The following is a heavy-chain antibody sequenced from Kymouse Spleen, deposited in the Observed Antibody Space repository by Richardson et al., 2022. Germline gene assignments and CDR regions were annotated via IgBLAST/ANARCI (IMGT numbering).Heavy chain of an antibody. D-gene: IGHD4-17*01. J-gene: IGHJ6*02. Sequence: EVQLVESGGGLVKPGGSLRLSCAASGFTFSNAWMSWVRQAPGKGLEWVGRIKSKTDGGTTDYAAPVKGRFTISRDDSKNTLYLQMNSLKTEDTAVYYCTTGYGDYVYYYYGMDVWGQGTTVTVSS. CDR3: TTGYGDYVYYYYGMDV. CDR2: IKSKTDGGTT. V-gene: IGHV3-15*01. CDR1: GFTFSNAW.